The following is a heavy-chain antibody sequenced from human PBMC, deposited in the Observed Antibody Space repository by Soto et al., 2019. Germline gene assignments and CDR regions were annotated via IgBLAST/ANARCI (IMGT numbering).Heavy chain of an antibody. V-gene: IGHV4-30-2*01. CDR2: IYHSGST. CDR1: GGSISSGGYS. J-gene: IGHJ5*02. CDR3: ARVPGP. Sequence: QLQLQESGSGLVKPSQTRSLTCAVSGGSISSGGYSWSWIRQPPGKGLEWIGYIYHSGSTYYNPSPXMXLTLSVDRSKNQFSLKLSSVTAADTAVYYCARVPGPWGQGTLVTVSS.